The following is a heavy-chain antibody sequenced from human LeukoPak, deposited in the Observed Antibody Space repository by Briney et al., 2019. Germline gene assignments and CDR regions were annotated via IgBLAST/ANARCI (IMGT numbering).Heavy chain of an antibody. V-gene: IGHV4-31*03. CDR2: IYYSGST. Sequence: SQTLSLTCTVSGGSISSGGYYWSWIRQHPGKGLEWIGYIYYSGSTYHNPSLKSRVTISVDTSKNQFSLKLSSVTAADTAVYYCARAVVRGVPADYYYYGMDVWGQGTTVTVSS. CDR3: ARAVVRGVPADYYYYGMDV. CDR1: GGSISSGGYY. J-gene: IGHJ6*02. D-gene: IGHD3-10*01.